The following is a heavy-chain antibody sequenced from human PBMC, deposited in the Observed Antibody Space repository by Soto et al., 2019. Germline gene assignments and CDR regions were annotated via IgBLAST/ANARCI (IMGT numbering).Heavy chain of an antibody. J-gene: IGHJ5*02. Sequence: GGSLRLSCAASGFTFSSYAMSWVRQAPGKGLEWVSAISGSGGSTYYADSVKGRFTISRDNSKNTLYLQMNSLRAEDTAVYYCEKEVAITFFGVVSPHEGFAPGARGTWVPVSS. D-gene: IGHD3-3*01. CDR2: ISGSGGST. V-gene: IGHV3-23*01. CDR1: GFTFSSYA. CDR3: EKEVAITFFGVVSPHEGFAP.